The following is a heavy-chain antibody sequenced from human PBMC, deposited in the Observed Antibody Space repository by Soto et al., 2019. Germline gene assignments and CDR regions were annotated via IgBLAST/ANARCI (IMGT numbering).Heavy chain of an antibody. V-gene: IGHV3-21*01. CDR2: ISSSSSYI. CDR1: GFTFSSYS. D-gene: IGHD4-17*01. CDR3: VRVRDDYGDYEAFDY. Sequence: EVQLVESGGGLVKPGGSLRLSCAASGFTFSSYSMNWVRQAPGKGLEWVSSISSSSSYIYYADSVKGRFTISRDNAKNSLYLQMNSLRAEDTAVYYCVRVRDDYGDYEAFDYWGQGTLVTVSS. J-gene: IGHJ4*02.